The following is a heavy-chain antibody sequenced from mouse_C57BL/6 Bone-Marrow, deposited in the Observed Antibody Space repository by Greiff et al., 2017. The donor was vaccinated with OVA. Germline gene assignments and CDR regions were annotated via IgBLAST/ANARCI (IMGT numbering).Heavy chain of an antibody. CDR1: GFNIKDYY. J-gene: IGHJ2*01. Sequence: VQLKQSGAELVRPGASVKLSCTASGFNIKDYYMHWVKQRPEQGLEWIGWIDPENGDTEYASKFQGKATITADTSSNTDYLQLNSLTSEDAAVDCCVYRTDYWGQGTTLTVSS. D-gene: IGHD2-3*01. CDR2: IDPENGDT. CDR3: VYRTDY. V-gene: IGHV14-4*01.